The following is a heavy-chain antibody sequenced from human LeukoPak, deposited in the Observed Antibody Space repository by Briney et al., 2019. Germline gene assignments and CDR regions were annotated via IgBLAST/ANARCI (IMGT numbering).Heavy chain of an antibody. V-gene: IGHV3-7*03. CDR2: IKQDGSEK. CDR3: ARADSNITMIVVAPGAFDI. D-gene: IGHD3-22*01. J-gene: IGHJ3*02. Sequence: GGSLRLSCAASGFTFSSYWMSWVRQAPGKGLEWVANIKQDGSEKYYVGSMEGRFTISRGNAKNSLYLQMNSLRAEDTALYYCARADSNITMIVVAPGAFDIWGQGTKVTVSS. CDR1: GFTFSSYW.